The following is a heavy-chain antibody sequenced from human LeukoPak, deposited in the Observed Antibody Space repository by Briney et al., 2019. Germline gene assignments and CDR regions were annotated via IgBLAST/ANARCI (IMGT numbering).Heavy chain of an antibody. J-gene: IGHJ4*02. CDR3: AKIAAHDTGEGY. D-gene: IGHD6-13*01. Sequence: ASVKVSCTASGYTFTSNHIHWVRQAPGQGLEWMGVINPSGDSTSYAPNFQGRVTVTRDTSTSTVYMELSSLRSEDTAIYYCAKIAAHDTGEGYWGQGTLVTVSS. V-gene: IGHV1-46*01. CDR1: GYTFTSNH. CDR2: INPSGDST.